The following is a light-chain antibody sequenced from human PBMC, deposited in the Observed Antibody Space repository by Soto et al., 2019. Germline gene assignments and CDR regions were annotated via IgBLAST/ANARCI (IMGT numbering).Light chain of an antibody. Sequence: DIVMTQSPTSLAVSLGERATTNCKSTQRVLYSSNIKNTLAWYQQKPGQPPKLLIYWASTRESGVPDRFSGSGSGTDFTLTISSLQAEDVAVYYCQQYYSTLFTFGPGTKVDIK. J-gene: IGKJ3*01. CDR2: WAS. CDR1: QRVLYSSNIKNT. V-gene: IGKV4-1*01. CDR3: QQYYSTLFT.